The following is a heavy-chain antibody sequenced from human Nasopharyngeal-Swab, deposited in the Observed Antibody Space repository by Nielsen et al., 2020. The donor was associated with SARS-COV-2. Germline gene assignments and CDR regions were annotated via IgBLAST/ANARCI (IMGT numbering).Heavy chain of an antibody. J-gene: IGHJ4*02. V-gene: IGHV1-2*06. CDR2: INPNSGGT. Sequence: ASVKVSCKASGYTFTGYYMHWVRQAPGQGLEWMGRINPNSGGTNYAQRFQGRVTMTRDTSISTAYMELSRLRSDDTAVYYCARDSGYCSGGSCYPGDYWGQGTLVTVSS. CDR1: GYTFTGYY. CDR3: ARDSGYCSGGSCYPGDY. D-gene: IGHD2-15*01.